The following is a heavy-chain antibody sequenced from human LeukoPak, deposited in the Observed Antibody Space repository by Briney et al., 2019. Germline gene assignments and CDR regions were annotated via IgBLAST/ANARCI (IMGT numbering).Heavy chain of an antibody. V-gene: IGHV4-4*02. D-gene: IGHD6-13*01. CDR3: AREVHDYIAAARGGCDY. CDR1: GGSISSSNW. CDR2: IYHSGST. J-gene: IGHJ4*02. Sequence: SGTLSLTCAVSGGSISSSNWWSWVRQPPGKGLEWIGEIYHSGSTNYNPSLKSRVTISVDKSKNQSSLKLSSVTAADTAVYYCAREVHDYIAAARGGCDYWGQGTLVTVSS.